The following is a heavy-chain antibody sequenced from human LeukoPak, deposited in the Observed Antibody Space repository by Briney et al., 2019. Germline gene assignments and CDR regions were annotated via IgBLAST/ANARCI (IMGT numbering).Heavy chain of an antibody. Sequence: PSETLSLTCTVSGDSISNYYWSWIRQPPGKGLEWIGYIYYSGSTNYNPSLKSRVTISVDTSKNQFSLKLSSVTAADTAVYYCARGSITIFGVVTPNWFDPWGQGTLVTVSS. CDR1: GDSISNYY. D-gene: IGHD3-3*01. CDR2: IYYSGST. CDR3: ARGSITIFGVVTPNWFDP. J-gene: IGHJ5*02. V-gene: IGHV4-59*12.